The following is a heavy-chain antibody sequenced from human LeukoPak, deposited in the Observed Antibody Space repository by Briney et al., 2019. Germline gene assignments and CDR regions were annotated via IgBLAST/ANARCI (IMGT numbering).Heavy chain of an antibody. CDR2: ISAYNGNT. V-gene: IGHV1-18*04. J-gene: IGHJ4*02. D-gene: IGHD1-26*01. CDR1: GYTFTGYY. Sequence: ASVKVSCKASGYTFTGYYMHWVRQAPGQGLEWMGWISAYNGNTNYAQKLQGRVTMTTDTSTSTAYMELRSLRSDDTAVYYCARVRSGSYYPFDYWGQGTLVTVSS. CDR3: ARVRSGSYYPFDY.